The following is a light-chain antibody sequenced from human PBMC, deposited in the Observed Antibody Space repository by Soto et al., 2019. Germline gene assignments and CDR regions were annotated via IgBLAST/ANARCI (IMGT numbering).Light chain of an antibody. V-gene: IGLV1-47*02. CDR1: SSNIGSNY. CDR3: AAWDDSLVV. CDR2: SDN. Sequence: QSVLIQPPSASATPGQRVTMSCSGSSSNIGSNYVYWYQQLPGTAPRLLMQSDNQRPSGVPDRFSGSKSGTSASLAISGLRSDDEANYYCAAWDDSLVVFGGGTKLTVL. J-gene: IGLJ2*01.